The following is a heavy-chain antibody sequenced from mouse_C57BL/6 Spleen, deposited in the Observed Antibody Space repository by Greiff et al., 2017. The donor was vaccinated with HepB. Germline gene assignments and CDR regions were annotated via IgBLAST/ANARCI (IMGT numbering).Heavy chain of an antibody. D-gene: IGHD3-2*02. CDR3: AHSSGYPLYFDY. J-gene: IGHJ2*01. CDR1: GYTFTSYW. CDR2: IYPGSGST. V-gene: IGHV1-55*01. Sequence: QVQLQQPGAELVKPGASVKMSCKASGYTFTSYWITWVKQRPGQGLEWIGDIYPGSGSTNYNEKFKSKATLTVDTSSRTAYMQLSSLTSEDSAVYYCAHSSGYPLYFDYWGQGTTLTVSS.